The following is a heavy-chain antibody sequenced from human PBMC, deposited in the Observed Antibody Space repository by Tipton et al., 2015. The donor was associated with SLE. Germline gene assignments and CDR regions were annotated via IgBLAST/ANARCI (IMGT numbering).Heavy chain of an antibody. CDR3: ARYNWGLGY. CDR1: GGSISSYY. D-gene: IGHD1-20*01. V-gene: IGHV4-59*07. CDR2: IYYSGST. J-gene: IGHJ4*02. Sequence: TLSLTCTVSGGSISSYYWSWIRQPPGKGLEWTGYIYYSGSTNYNPSLKSRVTISVDTSKNQFSLKLSSVTAADTAVYYCARYNWGLGYWGQGTLVTVSS.